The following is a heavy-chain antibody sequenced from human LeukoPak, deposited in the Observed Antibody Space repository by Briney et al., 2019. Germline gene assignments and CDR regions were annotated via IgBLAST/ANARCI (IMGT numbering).Heavy chain of an antibody. V-gene: IGHV4-34*01. Sequence: KPSETLSLTCAVYGGSFSGYYWSWIRQPPGKGLEWIGEINHSGSTNYNPSLKSRVTISVDTSKNQFSLRQTSVTAADKAVYYCGRGRGCSSTSRYTDYYYYMDVWGKGTTVTVSS. J-gene: IGHJ6*03. CDR1: GGSFSGYY. D-gene: IGHD2-2*02. CDR3: GRGRGCSSTSRYTDYYYYMDV. CDR2: INHSGST.